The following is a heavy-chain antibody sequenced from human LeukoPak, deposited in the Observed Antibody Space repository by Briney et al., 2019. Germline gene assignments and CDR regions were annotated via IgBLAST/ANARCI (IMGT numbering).Heavy chain of an antibody. J-gene: IGHJ5*02. D-gene: IGHD3-22*01. Sequence: SETLSLTCTVSGGSISSYYWSWIRQPPGKGLEWIGYIYYSGSTNYNPSLKSRVTISVDTSKNQFSLKLSSVTAADTAVYYCARAYYDSSGYYYPWGQGTLVTVSS. CDR2: IYYSGST. CDR3: ARAYYDSSGYYYP. V-gene: IGHV4-59*01. CDR1: GGSISSYY.